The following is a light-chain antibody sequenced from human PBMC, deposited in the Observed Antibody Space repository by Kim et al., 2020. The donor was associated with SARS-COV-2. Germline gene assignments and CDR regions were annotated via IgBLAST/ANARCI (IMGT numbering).Light chain of an antibody. CDR1: QCVSSSY. CDR2: GAS. CDR3: QQFGVTRWT. V-gene: IGKV3-20*01. J-gene: IGKJ1*01. Sequence: ETVLTQSPGTLSLSPGERATLSCRASQCVSSSYLAWYQQKPGQAPRLLIYGASSRATGIPDRFSGSGSGTDFTLTITRLETEDFAVYFCQQFGVTRWTSGQGPKVDIK.